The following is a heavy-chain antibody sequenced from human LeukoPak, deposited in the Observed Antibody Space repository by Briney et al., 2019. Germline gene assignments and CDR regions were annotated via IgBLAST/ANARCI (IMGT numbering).Heavy chain of an antibody. CDR1: GFTFSSYG. CDR2: IRYDGSNK. D-gene: IGHD2-15*01. Sequence: GGSLRLSCAASGFTFSSYGMHWVRQAPGKGLEWVAFIRYDGSNKYYADSVKGRFTISRDNSKNTLYLQMNSLRAEDTAVYYCAKELLSYCYMDVWGKGTTVTVSS. CDR3: AKELLSYCYMDV. J-gene: IGHJ6*03. V-gene: IGHV3-30*02.